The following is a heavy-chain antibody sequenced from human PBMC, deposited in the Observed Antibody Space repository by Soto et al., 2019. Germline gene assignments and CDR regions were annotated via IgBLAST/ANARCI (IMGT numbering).Heavy chain of an antibody. CDR1: GFTFSSYA. CDR3: AKVGYSSSSFGMDV. J-gene: IGHJ6*02. D-gene: IGHD6-13*01. V-gene: IGHV3-23*01. CDR2: ISGSGGIT. Sequence: VRLLESGGGLVQPGGSLRLSCAASGFTFSSYAMSWVRQAPGKGMEWVSAISGSGGITYYADSVKGRFTISRDNSTNTLYLQMNSLRAEDTAVYYCAKVGYSSSSFGMDVWGQGTTVTVSS.